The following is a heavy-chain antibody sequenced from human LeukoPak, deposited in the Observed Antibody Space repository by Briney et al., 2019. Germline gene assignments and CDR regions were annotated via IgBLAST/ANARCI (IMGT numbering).Heavy chain of an antibody. CDR2: ISGSGGST. J-gene: IGHJ6*02. V-gene: IGHV3-23*01. D-gene: IGHD6-19*01. Sequence: GGSLRLSCAASGFTFSSYAMSWVRQAPGKGLEWVSAISGSGGSTYYADSVKGRFTVSRDNSKNTLYLQMNSLRAEDTAVYYCAKEGWELAVAGIPGANYGMDVWGQGTTVTVSS. CDR3: AKEGWELAVAGIPGANYGMDV. CDR1: GFTFSSYA.